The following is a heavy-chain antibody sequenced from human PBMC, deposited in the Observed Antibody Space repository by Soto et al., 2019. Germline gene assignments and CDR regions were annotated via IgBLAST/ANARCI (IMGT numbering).Heavy chain of an antibody. D-gene: IGHD5-12*01. CDR1: GFTFSSYA. CDR2: ISYDGSNK. Sequence: VGSLRLSCAASGFTFSSYAMHWVRQAPGKGLEWVAVISYDGSNKYYADSVKGRFTISRGNSKNTLYLQMNSLRAEDTAVYYCARDRSGYDCLDYWGQGTLVTVSS. CDR3: ARDRSGYDCLDY. V-gene: IGHV3-30-3*01. J-gene: IGHJ4*02.